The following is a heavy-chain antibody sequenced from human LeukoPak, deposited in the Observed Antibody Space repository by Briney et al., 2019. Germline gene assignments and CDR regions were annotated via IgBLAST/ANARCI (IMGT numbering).Heavy chain of an antibody. CDR2: ISSSSTI. CDR1: GFTFSDYY. CDR3: ARTDYYGSGSRIVDFDP. D-gene: IGHD3-10*01. Sequence: GGSLRLSCAASGFTFSDYYMNWVRQAPGKGLEWVSSISSSSTIYYADSVKGRFTISRDKAKHSLDLQMNSLRAEDTAVYYCARTDYYGSGSRIVDFDPWGQGTLVTVSS. V-gene: IGHV3-69-1*01. J-gene: IGHJ5*02.